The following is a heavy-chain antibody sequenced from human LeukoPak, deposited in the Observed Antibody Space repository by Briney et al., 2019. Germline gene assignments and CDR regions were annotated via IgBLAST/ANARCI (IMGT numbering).Heavy chain of an antibody. CDR3: ARGDSSSWYPLNYYYYGMDV. Sequence: SETLSLTCTVSGGSISSYYWSWIRQPPGKGLEWIGYIYYSGSTNYNPSLKSRVTISVDTSKNQFSLKLSSVTAADTAVYYCARGDSSSWYPLNYYYYGMDVWGQGTTVTVSS. D-gene: IGHD6-13*01. CDR2: IYYSGST. V-gene: IGHV4-59*01. CDR1: GGSISSYY. J-gene: IGHJ6*02.